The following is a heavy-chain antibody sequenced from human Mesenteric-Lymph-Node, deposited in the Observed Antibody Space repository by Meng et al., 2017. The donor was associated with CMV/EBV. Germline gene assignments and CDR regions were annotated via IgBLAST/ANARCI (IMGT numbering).Heavy chain of an antibody. CDR2: FYSDGST. V-gene: IGHV3-66*02. Sequence: GESLKISCAASGFTVSTNYMNWVRQAPGKGLEWVSVFYSDGSTYYADSVKGRFTMSRDNSKNTLSLQMNSLRADDTAVYYCARVPSARGSGTFFDYWGQGTLVTVSS. D-gene: IGHD3-10*01. CDR3: ARVPSARGSGTFFDY. CDR1: GFTVSTNY. J-gene: IGHJ4*02.